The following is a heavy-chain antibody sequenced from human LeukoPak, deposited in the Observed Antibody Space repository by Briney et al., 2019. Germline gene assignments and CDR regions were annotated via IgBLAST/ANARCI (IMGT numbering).Heavy chain of an antibody. CDR1: GDSISSNSAA. CDR3: ARGRRELKYGPDY. CDR2: TYYRSKWYT. D-gene: IGHD3-10*01. Sequence: SQSLSLTCAISGDSISSNSAAWSWIRQSPSRGLEWLGRTYYRSKWYTDYAVFVKSRITINPDTSKNQFSLQLNSVTPEDTAVYYCARGRRELKYGPDYWGQGTLVTVSS. J-gene: IGHJ4*02. V-gene: IGHV6-1*01.